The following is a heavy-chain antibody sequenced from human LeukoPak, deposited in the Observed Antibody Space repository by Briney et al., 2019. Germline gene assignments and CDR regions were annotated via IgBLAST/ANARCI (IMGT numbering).Heavy chain of an antibody. Sequence: GGSLRLSCAASGFTFSSYAMSWVRQAPGKGLEWVSGISGSSSYIYYADSVKGRFTISRDNAKNSLYLQMNSLRAEDTAVYYCARSLEYSSTDFDYWGQGTLVTVSS. CDR2: ISGSSSYI. J-gene: IGHJ4*02. CDR3: ARSLEYSSTDFDY. D-gene: IGHD6-6*01. V-gene: IGHV3-21*01. CDR1: GFTFSSYA.